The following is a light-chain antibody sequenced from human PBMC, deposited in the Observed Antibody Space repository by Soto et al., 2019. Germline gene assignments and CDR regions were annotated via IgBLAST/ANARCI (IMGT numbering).Light chain of an antibody. Sequence: EIVLTQSPGTLSLSPGERATLSCRASQSVTSSYLAWYQQKPGQAPRLLIYGASSRATGIPDRFSGSGSGTDFSLTISRLETDDFAVYYGQQDGNSPLTFGGGTKVEIK. CDR3: QQDGNSPLT. CDR1: QSVTSSY. J-gene: IGKJ4*01. V-gene: IGKV3-20*01. CDR2: GAS.